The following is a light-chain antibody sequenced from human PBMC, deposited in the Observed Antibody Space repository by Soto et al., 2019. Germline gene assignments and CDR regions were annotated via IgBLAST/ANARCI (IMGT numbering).Light chain of an antibody. CDR3: QQYNAHPYT. Sequence: DFQMTQSPSTLSASVGDRVTITCRASQSIHSWLAWYQQKPGTTPKLLIYRASTLQSGVPSRFAGSGSGTEFTLTINNLQPDEYASYFCQQYNAHPYTLGQGTKLEIK. V-gene: IGKV1-5*03. CDR1: QSIHSW. J-gene: IGKJ2*01. CDR2: RAS.